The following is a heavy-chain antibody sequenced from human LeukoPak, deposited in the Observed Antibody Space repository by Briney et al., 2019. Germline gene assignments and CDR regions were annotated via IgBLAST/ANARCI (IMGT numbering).Heavy chain of an antibody. CDR2: IIPIFGIA. CDR1: GGTFSSYA. V-gene: IGHV1-69*17. Sequence: SVKVSCKASGGTFSSYAISWVRQAPGQGLEWMGGIIPIFGIANYAQKFQGRVTITADKSTSTAYTELSSLRSEDTAVYYCASGGVVITDHSYYYYGMDVWGQGTTVTVSS. J-gene: IGHJ6*02. CDR3: ASGGVVITDHSYYYYGMDV. D-gene: IGHD3-22*01.